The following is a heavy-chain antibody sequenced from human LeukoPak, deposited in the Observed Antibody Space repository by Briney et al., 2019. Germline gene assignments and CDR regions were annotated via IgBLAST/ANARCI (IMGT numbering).Heavy chain of an antibody. Sequence: SETLSVTCAVYGGSFSGYYWSWIRQPPGKGLEWIGEINHSGSTNYNPSLKSRVIISVETSKNQFSLKLSSVTAGFTAFYYLARGRGPGIAAAGTGWTYFEYWVKGTQVTVSS. CDR2: INHSGST. D-gene: IGHD6-13*01. CDR1: GGSFSGYY. J-gene: IGHJ4*02. CDR3: ARGRGPGIAAAGTGWTYFEY. V-gene: IGHV4-34*01.